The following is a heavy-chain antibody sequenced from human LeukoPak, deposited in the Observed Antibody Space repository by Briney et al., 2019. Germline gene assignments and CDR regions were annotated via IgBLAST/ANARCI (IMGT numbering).Heavy chain of an antibody. V-gene: IGHV3-23*01. CDR2: ISGSGGST. CDR1: GFTFSTYA. D-gene: IGHD6-19*01. Sequence: PGGSLRLSCAASGFTFSTYAMSWVRQAPGKGLEWVSGISGSGGSTYYADSVKGRFTISRDNSKNTLYLQMDSLRAEDTAVYYCARVLSAIALGHFFDYWGQGTLVTVSS. J-gene: IGHJ4*02. CDR3: ARVLSAIALGHFFDY.